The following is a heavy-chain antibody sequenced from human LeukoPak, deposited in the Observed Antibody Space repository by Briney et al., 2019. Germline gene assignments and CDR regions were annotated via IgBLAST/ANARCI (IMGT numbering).Heavy chain of an antibody. D-gene: IGHD6-6*01. CDR3: ARHDAGIAARPFDN. V-gene: IGHV4-59*08. Sequence: PSQTLSLTCAVSGGSVSGYYWSWNRLSPGKGLEWIGYIYYTGTIIYSPSLESRVTLSVDTSKNQISLNLRSVTAADTAVYYCARHDAGIAARPFDNWGQGTLVTVSS. CDR2: IYYTGTI. CDR1: GGSVSGYY. J-gene: IGHJ4*02.